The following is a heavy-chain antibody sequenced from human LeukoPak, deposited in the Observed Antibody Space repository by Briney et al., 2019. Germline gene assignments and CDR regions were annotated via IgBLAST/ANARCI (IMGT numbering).Heavy chain of an antibody. J-gene: IGHJ4*02. CDR3: AREPDYGSGRFDY. V-gene: IGHV1-69*13. Sequence: ASVKVSCKASRGTFSSYAISWVRQAPGQGLEWMGGIIPIFGTANYAQKFQGRVTITADESTSTAYMELSSLRSEDTAVYYCAREPDYGSGRFDYWGQGTLVTVSS. CDR2: IIPIFGTA. D-gene: IGHD3-10*01. CDR1: RGTFSSYA.